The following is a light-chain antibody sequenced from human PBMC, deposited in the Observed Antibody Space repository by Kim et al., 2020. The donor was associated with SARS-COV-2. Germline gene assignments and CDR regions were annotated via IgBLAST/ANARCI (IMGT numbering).Light chain of an antibody. CDR2: GAS. Sequence: EIVMTQSPATLSVSPGERATLSCRASQNIRSNLAWYQQIPGQAPRLLIHGASNRATGIPARFSGSGSGTEFTLTINSLQSDDFAIYYCMKYNNWPPWKFGQGTKVEIK. CDR3: MKYNNWPPWK. V-gene: IGKV3-15*01. J-gene: IGKJ1*01. CDR1: QNIRSN.